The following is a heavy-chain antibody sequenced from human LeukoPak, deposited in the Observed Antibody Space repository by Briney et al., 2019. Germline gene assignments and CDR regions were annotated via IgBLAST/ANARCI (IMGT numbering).Heavy chain of an antibody. J-gene: IGHJ5*02. CDR2: IKQDGSEK. D-gene: IGHD6-19*01. CDR1: GFTFSSYW. V-gene: IGHV3-7*01. Sequence: WGSLRLSCAASGFTFSSYWMSWVRQAPGKGLEWVANIKQDGSEKYYVDSVKGRFTISRDNAKNSLYLQMNSLRAEDTAVYYCARWYSNGWFDPWGQGTLVTVSS. CDR3: ARWYSNGWFDP.